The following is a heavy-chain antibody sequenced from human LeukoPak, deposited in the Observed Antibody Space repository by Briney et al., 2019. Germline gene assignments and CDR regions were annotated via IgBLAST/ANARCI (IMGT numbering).Heavy chain of an antibody. V-gene: IGHV1-8*03. CDR1: GYTFTSYD. J-gene: IGHJ5*02. D-gene: IGHD3-22*01. Sequence: ASVKVSCKASGYTFTSYDINWVRQATGQGLEWMGWMNPNSGNTGYAQKFQGRVTITRNTSISTAYMELSSLRSEDTAVYYCARGNRGVVVITSDWFDPWGQGTLVTVSS. CDR3: ARGNRGVVVITSDWFDP. CDR2: MNPNSGNT.